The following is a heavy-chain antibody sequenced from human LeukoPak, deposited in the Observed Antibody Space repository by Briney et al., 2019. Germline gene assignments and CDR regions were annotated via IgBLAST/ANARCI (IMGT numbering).Heavy chain of an antibody. Sequence: GGSLRPSCAASGFTFSSYRMNWVRQAPGKGLEWVSAISGSGGSTYYADSVKGRFTISRDNSKNTLYLQMNSLRAEDTAVYYCAKDYYDFWSGHFGGGQGTLVTVSS. J-gene: IGHJ4*02. CDR2: ISGSGGST. V-gene: IGHV3-23*01. CDR1: GFTFSSYR. D-gene: IGHD3-3*01. CDR3: AKDYYDFWSGHFG.